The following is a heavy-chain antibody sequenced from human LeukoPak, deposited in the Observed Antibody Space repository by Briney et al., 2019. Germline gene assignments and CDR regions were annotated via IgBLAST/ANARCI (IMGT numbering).Heavy chain of an antibody. CDR3: ARGTYDYGDRGDFDY. V-gene: IGHV4-59*01. Sequence: SETLSLTCAVYGGSFSGYYWSWIRQPPGKGLEWIGYIYYSGSTNYNPPLKSRVTISVDTSKNQFSLKLSSVTAADTAVYYCARGTYDYGDRGDFDYWGQGTLVTVSS. CDR1: GGSFSGYY. D-gene: IGHD4-17*01. CDR2: IYYSGST. J-gene: IGHJ4*02.